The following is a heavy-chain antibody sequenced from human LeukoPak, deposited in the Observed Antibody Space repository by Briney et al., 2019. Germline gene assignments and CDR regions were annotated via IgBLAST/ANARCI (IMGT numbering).Heavy chain of an antibody. CDR3: ARNTYYYGSGSYYWWMGDFDY. CDR1: GFTFSSFA. J-gene: IGHJ4*02. CDR2: INHSGST. V-gene: IGHV4-34*01. Sequence: GSLRLSCAASGFTFSSFAMHWVRQAPGKGLEWIGEINHSGSTNYNPPLKSRVTISVDTSKNQFSLKLSSVTAADTAVYYCARNTYYYGSGSYYWWMGDFDYWGQGTLVTVSS. D-gene: IGHD3-10*01.